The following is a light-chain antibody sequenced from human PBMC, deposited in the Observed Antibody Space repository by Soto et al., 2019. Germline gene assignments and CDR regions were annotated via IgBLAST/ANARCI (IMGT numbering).Light chain of an antibody. Sequence: EIVLMQSPGTLSLSPGERATLSCRASQYMTRTYIAWYQQKPGQAPRLLIYDASNRATGIPARFTGSGSGTDFTLTINSLEPEDFAVYYCQQRSSWPPFTFGPGTKVDIK. CDR2: DAS. V-gene: IGKV3-11*01. CDR1: QYMTRTY. CDR3: QQRSSWPPFT. J-gene: IGKJ3*01.